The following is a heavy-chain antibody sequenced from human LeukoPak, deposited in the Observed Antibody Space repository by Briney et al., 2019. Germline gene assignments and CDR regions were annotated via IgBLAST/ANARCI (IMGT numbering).Heavy chain of an antibody. D-gene: IGHD3-22*01. V-gene: IGHV1-18*04. Sequence: VASVKVSCKASGYSFISYRITWVRQAPGQGLEWMGWISVYNGNTNYAQKLQGRVTMTTDTSTSTAYMELRSLRSDDTAVYYCARAEDYYDSSGYSFDIWGQGTMVTVSS. CDR2: ISVYNGNT. CDR1: GYSFISYR. J-gene: IGHJ3*02. CDR3: ARAEDYYDSSGYSFDI.